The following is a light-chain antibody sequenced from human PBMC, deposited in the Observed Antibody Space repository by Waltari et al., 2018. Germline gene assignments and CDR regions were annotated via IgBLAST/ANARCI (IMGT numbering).Light chain of an antibody. CDR3: SSYGGKNNLI. CDR2: DVI. Sequence: QSALTQPPSASGSPGQSVTISCTGTPSDIGGYKFVSWFQQHPGKAPKLVIYDVIERPSGVPDRFSGSKSGSTATLTVSGLHAEDEADYYCSSYGGKNNLIFGGGTTLTVL. V-gene: IGLV2-8*01. CDR1: PSDIGGYKF. J-gene: IGLJ2*01.